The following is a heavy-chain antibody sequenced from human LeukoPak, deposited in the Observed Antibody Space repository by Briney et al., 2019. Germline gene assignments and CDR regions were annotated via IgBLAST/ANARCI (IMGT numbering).Heavy chain of an antibody. V-gene: IGHV3-7*01. CDR2: IKQDGSEK. J-gene: IGHJ3*02. D-gene: IGHD2-2*01. CDR1: GFTFSSYW. CDR3: ANLKSGVPAANAFDI. Sequence: GGSLRLSCAASGFTFSSYWMSWVRQAPGKGLEWVANIKQDGSEKYYVDSVKGRFTISRDNAKNSLYLQMNSLRAEDTAVYYCANLKSGVPAANAFDIWGQGTMVTVSS.